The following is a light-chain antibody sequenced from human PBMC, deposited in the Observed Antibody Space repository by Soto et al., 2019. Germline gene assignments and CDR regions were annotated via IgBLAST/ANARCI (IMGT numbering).Light chain of an antibody. J-gene: IGKJ4*01. Sequence: DIQMTQSPATLSASLGDSVTITCRASQSISSWLAGYQQKPGEAPKFLIYKASSLETGVPGRFSGSGSGTELTITINSVQPDDAATYFCQHYDDYPLTFGGGTKVEIK. V-gene: IGKV1-5*03. CDR3: QHYDDYPLT. CDR1: QSISSW. CDR2: KAS.